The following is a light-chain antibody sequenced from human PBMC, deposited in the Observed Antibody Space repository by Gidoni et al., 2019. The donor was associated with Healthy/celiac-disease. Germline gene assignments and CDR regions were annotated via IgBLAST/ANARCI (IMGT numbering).Light chain of an antibody. V-gene: IGKV1-27*01. CDR1: QGISNY. J-gene: IGKJ4*01. CDR3: QKYNRSPPT. CDR2: AAF. Sequence: DIQMTESPSSLSASVGDRVTITCRASQGISNYVAWYQQKPGTVPKLLIYAAFTLQSGVPSRFSGSGSGTDFTLTIRRLQPEAVATSYRQKYNRSPPTFGGGTKVEIK.